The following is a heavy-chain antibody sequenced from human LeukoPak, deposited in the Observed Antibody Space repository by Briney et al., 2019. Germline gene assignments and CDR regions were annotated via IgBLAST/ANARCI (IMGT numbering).Heavy chain of an antibody. CDR1: GLTFINYW. Sequence: GGSLRLSCAGSGLTFINYWMTWVRQVPGKGQEWVANINRDGSGEYYLPSVRGRFTISKDDAKDSLYLQMDSLRPEDTAIYYCARVEYSGNGNLYWGQGTLVTVSS. CDR2: INRDGSGE. CDR3: ARVEYSGNGNLY. V-gene: IGHV3-7*03. D-gene: IGHD1-26*01. J-gene: IGHJ4*02.